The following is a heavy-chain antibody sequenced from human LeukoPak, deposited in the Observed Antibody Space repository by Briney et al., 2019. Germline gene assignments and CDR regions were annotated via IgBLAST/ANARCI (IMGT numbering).Heavy chain of an antibody. CDR1: GGSFSGYY. Sequence: SETLSLTCAVYGGSFSGYYWSWIRQPPGKGLEWIGEINHSGSTNYNPSLKSRVTISVDTSKNQFSLKLSSVTAADTAVYYCHMSGYDRYYFDYWGQGTLVTVSS. J-gene: IGHJ4*02. CDR3: HMSGYDRYYFDY. V-gene: IGHV4-34*01. D-gene: IGHD5-12*01. CDR2: INHSGST.